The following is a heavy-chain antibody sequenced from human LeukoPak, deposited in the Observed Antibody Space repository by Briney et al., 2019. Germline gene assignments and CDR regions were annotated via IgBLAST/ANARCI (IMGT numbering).Heavy chain of an antibody. CDR3: ARDRDGSGSNPIGY. J-gene: IGHJ4*02. Sequence: PGGSLRLSCAASGFPFSDYYMNWVRQAPGKGLEWVSAISSSSTYIYYADSVKGRFTISRDNAENSLYLQMNGLRAEDTAVYYCARDRDGSGSNPIGYWGQGTLVTVSS. D-gene: IGHD3-10*01. CDR2: ISSSSTYI. CDR1: GFPFSDYY. V-gene: IGHV3-21*06.